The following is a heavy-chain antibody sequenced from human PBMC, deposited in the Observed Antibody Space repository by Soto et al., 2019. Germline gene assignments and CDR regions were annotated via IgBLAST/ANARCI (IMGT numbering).Heavy chain of an antibody. J-gene: IGHJ5*02. V-gene: IGHV4-31*03. D-gene: IGHD3-10*01. CDR1: GGSISSGGYY. CDR2: IYYSGST. Sequence: TLSLPFTVSGGSISSGGYYWSFIRQHPGKGLEWIGYIYYSGSTYYNPSLKSRVTISVDTSKNQFSLKLSSVTAADTAVYYCASSITMVRGVIDWFDPWGQGTLVTASS. CDR3: ASSITMVRGVIDWFDP.